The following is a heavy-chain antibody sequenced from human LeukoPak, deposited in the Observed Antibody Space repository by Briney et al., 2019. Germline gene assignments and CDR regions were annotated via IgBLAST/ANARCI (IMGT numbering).Heavy chain of an antibody. Sequence: SQTLSLTCAVYGRSFSGYYWRWIRQPPRRGLEWVGEINHSGSTNYNPSLKGRVTIPVDTSKNPSSLKLSSVTAADTAVYYCARADIVATITGFIDYWGQGTLVTVSS. D-gene: IGHD5-12*01. V-gene: IGHV4-34*01. CDR2: INHSGST. CDR1: GRSFSGYY. J-gene: IGHJ4*02. CDR3: ARADIVATITGFIDY.